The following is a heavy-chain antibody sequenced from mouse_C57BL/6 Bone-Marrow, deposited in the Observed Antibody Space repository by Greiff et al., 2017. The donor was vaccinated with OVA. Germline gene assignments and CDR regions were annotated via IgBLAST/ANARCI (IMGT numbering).Heavy chain of an antibody. V-gene: IGHV1-31*01. Sequence: VQLKQSGPELVKPGASVKISCKASGYSFTGYYMHWVKQSHGNILDWIGYIYPYNGVSSYNQKFKGKATLTVDKSYSTAYMELRSLTSDDSAVYYCARSGSNYPYYFDYWGQGTTLTVSS. D-gene: IGHD2-5*01. CDR3: ARSGSNYPYYFDY. CDR2: IYPYNGVS. J-gene: IGHJ2*01. CDR1: GYSFTGYY.